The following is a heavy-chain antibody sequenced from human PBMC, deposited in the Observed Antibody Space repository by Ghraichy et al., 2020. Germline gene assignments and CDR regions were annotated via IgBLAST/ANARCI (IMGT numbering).Heavy chain of an antibody. V-gene: IGHV3-7*04. J-gene: IGHJ4*01. CDR2: IKQDGSQK. Sequence: GGSLRLSCTASGFTFGTFWMSWVRQAPGKGLEWVADIKQDGSQKFYVDSVKGRFTVSRDNADNSLSLQMNNLTAVDTAVYYCARSKYYVTMVRGVITTVKRYFDYWGQGTLVTVSS. CDR3: ARSKYYVTMVRGVITTVKRYFDY. CDR1: GFTFGTFW. D-gene: IGHD3-10*01.